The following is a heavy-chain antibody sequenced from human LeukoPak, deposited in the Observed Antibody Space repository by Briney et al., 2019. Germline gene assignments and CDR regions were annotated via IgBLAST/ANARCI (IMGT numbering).Heavy chain of an antibody. D-gene: IGHD2-2*01. Sequence: GGSLRLSCAASGFTFSSYAMSWVRQAPGKGLEWVSVISGGGGSKYYDDYVKGRFSISRDNSKKTLYLQMNSLRGEDTAVYYCAKDRFSTTSRPTPLCVFDYWGQGTLVTVSS. CDR1: GFTFSSYA. V-gene: IGHV3-23*01. CDR3: AKDRFSTTSRPTPLCVFDY. J-gene: IGHJ4*02. CDR2: ISGGGGSK.